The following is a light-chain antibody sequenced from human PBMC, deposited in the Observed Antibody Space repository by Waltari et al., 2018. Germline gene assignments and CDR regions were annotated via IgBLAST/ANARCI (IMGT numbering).Light chain of an antibody. CDR1: SRDVGGYNY. CDR3: SSYTSSGTGVL. J-gene: IGLJ2*01. CDR2: DVT. Sequence: QSALTQPAPVSGSPGQSITISCTGTSRDVGGYNYVSYYQQHPGKAPKPMIYDVTNRPSGVSNRFSGSKSGNTASLTISGLQAEDEADYYCSSYTSSGTGVLFGGGTKLSVL. V-gene: IGLV2-14*03.